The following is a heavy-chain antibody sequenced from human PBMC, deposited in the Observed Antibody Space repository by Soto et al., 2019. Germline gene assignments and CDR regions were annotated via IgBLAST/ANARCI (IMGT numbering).Heavy chain of an antibody. V-gene: IGHV4-31*03. Sequence: TLSLTCTVSGGSISSGGYYWSWIRQHPGKGLEWIGYIYYSGSTYYNPSLKSRVTISVDTSKNQFSLKLSSVTAADTAVYYCARKSSSSPKNWFDPWGQGTLVTVSS. CDR2: IYYSGST. D-gene: IGHD6-6*01. CDR3: ARKSSSSPKNWFDP. J-gene: IGHJ5*02. CDR1: GGSISSGGYY.